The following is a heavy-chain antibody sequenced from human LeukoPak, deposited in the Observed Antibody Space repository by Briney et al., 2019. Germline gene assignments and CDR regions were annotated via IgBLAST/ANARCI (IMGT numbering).Heavy chain of an antibody. J-gene: IGHJ4*02. D-gene: IGHD6-19*01. V-gene: IGHV4-39*01. CDR3: ARLFSSGWHNTHGGY. CDR1: GGSISSTSYY. Sequence: KPSETLSLTCTVSGGSISSTSYYWGWIRQPPGKGLEWIGSIYYSGSTYYNPSLKSRVTISVDTSKNQFSLKLSSVTAADTAVYYCARLFSSGWHNTHGGYWGQGTLVTVSS. CDR2: IYYSGST.